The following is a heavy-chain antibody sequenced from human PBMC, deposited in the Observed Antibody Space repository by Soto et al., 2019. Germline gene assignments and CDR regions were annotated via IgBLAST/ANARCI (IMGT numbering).Heavy chain of an antibody. CDR3: ARDLVAIGGRVYAFDL. CDR2: IYFTGRT. CDR1: GDSVSSGSHH. Sequence: QVQLQESGPGLVRPSETLSLTCTVAGDSVSSGSHHWNWIRQAPGKGLEWIGSIYFTGRTNHHPSLKSRVTISVDTSKNHLSLNLTSVTAADTAVYYCARDLVAIGGRVYAFDLWGQGTMVTVSS. J-gene: IGHJ3*01. V-gene: IGHV4-61*03. D-gene: IGHD2-21*01.